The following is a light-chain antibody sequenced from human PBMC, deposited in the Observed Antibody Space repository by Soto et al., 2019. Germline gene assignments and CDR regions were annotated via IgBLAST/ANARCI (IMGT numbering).Light chain of an antibody. Sequence: DIVMTQSPDSLAVSLGERATINCKSSQSILYSPNNKNYLAWYQQKPGQPPKLLIYWASTRESGVPDRFSGSGSGTDFTLTISSLQAEDVAVYYCQQYYAPQNFGQGTKVEIK. CDR2: WAS. CDR3: QQYYAPQN. J-gene: IGKJ1*01. CDR1: QSILYSPNNKNY. V-gene: IGKV4-1*01.